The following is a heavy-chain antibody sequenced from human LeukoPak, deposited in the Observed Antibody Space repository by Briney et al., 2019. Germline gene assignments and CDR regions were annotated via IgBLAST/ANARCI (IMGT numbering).Heavy chain of an antibody. CDR1: GDSVSTTSAA. V-gene: IGHV6-1*01. D-gene: IGHD6-19*01. CDR2: TYYRSKWHN. CDR3: ARDAGSDWSNWFDP. J-gene: IGHJ5*02. Sequence: SQTLSLTCGISGDSVSTTSAARNWIRQSPSRGLEWLGRTYYRSKWHNEYAASVKSRITINPDTSKNQFSLELNSVTPEDTAVYYCARDAGSDWSNWFDPWGQGTLVTVSS.